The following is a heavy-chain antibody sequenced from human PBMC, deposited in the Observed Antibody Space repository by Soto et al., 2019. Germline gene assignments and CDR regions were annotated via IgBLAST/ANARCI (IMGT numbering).Heavy chain of an antibody. D-gene: IGHD2-15*01. J-gene: IGHJ5*02. V-gene: IGHV1-18*01. CDR1: GYTFTSYG. Sequence: ASVKVSCKASGYTFTSYGISWVRQAPGQGLEWMGWISAYNGNTNYAQKLQGRVTMTTDTSTSTAYMELRSLRSDDTAVYYCARGLYCSGGSCYRGPNWFDPWAREPWSPSPQ. CDR2: ISAYNGNT. CDR3: ARGLYCSGGSCYRGPNWFDP.